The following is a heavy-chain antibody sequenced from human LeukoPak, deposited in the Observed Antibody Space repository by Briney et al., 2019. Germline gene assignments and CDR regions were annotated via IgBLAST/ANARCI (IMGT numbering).Heavy chain of an antibody. J-gene: IGHJ3*02. D-gene: IGHD5-18*01. CDR2: IYYSGST. V-gene: IGHV4-59*01. Sequence: TASETLSLTCTVSGGSISSYYWSWIRQPPGKGLEWIGYIYYSGSTNYNPSLKSRVTISVDTSKNQFSLKLSSVTAADTAVYYCARVVDTAKVQTAFDIWGQGTMVTVSS. CDR1: GGSISSYY. CDR3: ARVVDTAKVQTAFDI.